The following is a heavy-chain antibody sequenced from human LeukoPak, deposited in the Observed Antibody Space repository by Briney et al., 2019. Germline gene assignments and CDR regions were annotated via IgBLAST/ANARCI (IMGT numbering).Heavy chain of an antibody. CDR3: ARGGSDYDILTGYTYLPFDY. V-gene: IGHV4-59*01. D-gene: IGHD3-9*01. CDR1: GGSISSYY. CDR2: IYYSGST. J-gene: IGHJ4*02. Sequence: SETLSLTCTVSGGSISSYYWSWIRQPPGKGLEWIGYIYYSGSTNYNPSLKSRVTISVDTSKNQFSLKLSSVTAADTAVYYCARGGSDYDILTGYTYLPFDYWGQGTLVTVSS.